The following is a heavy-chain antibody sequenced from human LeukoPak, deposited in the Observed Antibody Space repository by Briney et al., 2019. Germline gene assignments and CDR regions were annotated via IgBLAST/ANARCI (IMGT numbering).Heavy chain of an antibody. CDR3: ARGSIAAQD. CDR2: ISGSGGST. D-gene: IGHD6-6*01. Sequence: PGGSLRLSCAASGFTFSSSAMSWVRQAPGKGLEWVSTISGSGGSTYYADSVRGRFTISRDNAKNSLYLQMNSLRAEDTAVYYCARGSIAAQDWGQGTLVTVSS. V-gene: IGHV3-23*01. CDR1: GFTFSSSA. J-gene: IGHJ4*02.